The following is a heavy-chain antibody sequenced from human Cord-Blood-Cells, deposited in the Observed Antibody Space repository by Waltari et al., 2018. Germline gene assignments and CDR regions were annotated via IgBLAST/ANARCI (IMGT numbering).Heavy chain of an antibody. V-gene: IGHV1-69*01. CDR1: GGTSSSYP. CDR2: IIPIFGTA. J-gene: IGHJ3*02. CDR3: ASPPIAADDAFDI. D-gene: IGHD6-13*01. Sequence: QVQLVQSGAEVKKPGSSVKFSCKASGGTSSSYPLSWVRQAPGQGLEWMGGIIPIFGTANYAQKFQGRVTITADESTSTAYMELSSLRSEDTAVYYCASPPIAADDAFDIWGQGTMVTVSS.